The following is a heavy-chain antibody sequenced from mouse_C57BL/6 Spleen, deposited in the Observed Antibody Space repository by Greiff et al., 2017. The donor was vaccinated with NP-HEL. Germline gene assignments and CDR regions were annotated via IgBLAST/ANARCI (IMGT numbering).Heavy chain of an antibody. Sequence: EVQLQESGGGLVQPKGSLKLSCAASGFSFNTYAMNWVRQAPGKGLEWVARIRSKSNNYATYYADSVKDRFTISRDDSESMLYLQMNNLKTEDTAMYYCVRQRAVVASFDYWGQGTTLTVSS. V-gene: IGHV10-1*01. CDR2: IRSKSNNYAT. CDR1: GFSFNTYA. CDR3: VRQRAVVASFDY. J-gene: IGHJ2*01. D-gene: IGHD1-1*01.